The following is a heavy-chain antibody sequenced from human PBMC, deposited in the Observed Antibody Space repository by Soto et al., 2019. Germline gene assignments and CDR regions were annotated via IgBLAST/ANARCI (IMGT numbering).Heavy chain of an antibody. CDR2: IIPIFRTP. CDR1: GVTFSSFA. V-gene: IGHV1-69*01. CDR3: ARSTGSGFRPGTHRFNWCDP. D-gene: IGHD5-12*01. Sequence: QVQLVQSGAEVKQPGSSVKVSCQASGVTFSSFAISWVRQAPGQGLEWMGGIIPIFRTPNYAQNFQGRVTITADESTSSVYMGLSRLRSEDTAVYYCARSTGSGFRPGTHRFNWCDPWGQGTLVTVSS. J-gene: IGHJ5*02.